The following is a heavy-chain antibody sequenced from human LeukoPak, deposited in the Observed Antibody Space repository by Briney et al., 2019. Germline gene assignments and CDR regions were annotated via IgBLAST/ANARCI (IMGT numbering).Heavy chain of an antibody. Sequence: PGGSLRLSCAASGFTFSDYYMSWIRQAPGKGLEWVSYISSSGSTIYYADSVKGRFTISRDNAKNSLYLQMNSLRAEDTAVYYCARVPLYCSGGSCYYYYGMDVWGQGTTVTVSS. J-gene: IGHJ6*02. CDR2: ISSSGSTI. V-gene: IGHV3-11*01. D-gene: IGHD2-15*01. CDR3: ARVPLYCSGGSCYYYYGMDV. CDR1: GFTFSDYY.